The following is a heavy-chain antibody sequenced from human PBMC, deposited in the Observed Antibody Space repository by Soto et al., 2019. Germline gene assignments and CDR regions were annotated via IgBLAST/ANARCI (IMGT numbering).Heavy chain of an antibody. CDR3: TTAHYDFWSGYYTYYYYGMDV. Sequence: GGSLRLSCAASGFTFSNAWMSWVRQAPGKGLEWVGRIKSKTDGGTTDYAEPVKGRFTISRDDSKNTLYLQMNSLKTEDTAVYYCTTAHYDFWSGYYTYYYYGMDVWGQGTTVTVSS. V-gene: IGHV3-15*01. CDR2: IKSKTDGGTT. CDR1: GFTFSNAW. D-gene: IGHD3-3*01. J-gene: IGHJ6*02.